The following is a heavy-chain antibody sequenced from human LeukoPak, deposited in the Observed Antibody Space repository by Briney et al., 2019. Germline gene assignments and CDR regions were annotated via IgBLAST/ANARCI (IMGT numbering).Heavy chain of an antibody. CDR2: IYSGGST. CDR1: GFTVSSNY. J-gene: IGHJ4*02. D-gene: IGHD3-3*01. CDR3: ARVALSGYYYMDY. V-gene: IGHV3-66*02. Sequence: GGSLRLSCAASGFTVSSNYMSWVRQAPGKGLEWVSVIYSGGSTYYVDSVKGRFTISRDNSKNTLYLQMNSLRAEDTAVYYCARVALSGYYYMDYWGQGTLVTVSS.